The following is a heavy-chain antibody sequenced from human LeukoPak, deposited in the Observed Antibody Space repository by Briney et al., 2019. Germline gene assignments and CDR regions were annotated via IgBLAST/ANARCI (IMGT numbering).Heavy chain of an antibody. CDR3: AKKGTRGSPARYWYFDP. CDR2: ISWNSGSI. Sequence: GRSLRLSCAASGFTFDDYAMHWVRQAPGKGLEWVSGISWNSGSIGYADSVKGRFTISRDNAKNSLYLQMNSLRAEDTALYYCAKKGTRGSPARYWYFDPWGRGTLVTVSS. D-gene: IGHD1-26*01. CDR1: GFTFDDYA. V-gene: IGHV3-9*01. J-gene: IGHJ2*01.